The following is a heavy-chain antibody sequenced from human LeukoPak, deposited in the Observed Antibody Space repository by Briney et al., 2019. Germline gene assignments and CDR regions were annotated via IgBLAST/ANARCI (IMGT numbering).Heavy chain of an antibody. CDR3: ARAVYDSSGYYYFDY. CDR1: GDSISSYY. D-gene: IGHD3-22*01. J-gene: IGHJ4*02. Sequence: SETLSLTCTVSGDSISSYYWSWIRQPAGKGLEWIGRIYTSGSTSYNPSLKSRVTMSVGTSKSQFPLKLTSLTAADTAVYYCARAVYDSSGYYYFDYWGQGTLVTVSS. V-gene: IGHV4-4*07. CDR2: IYTSGST.